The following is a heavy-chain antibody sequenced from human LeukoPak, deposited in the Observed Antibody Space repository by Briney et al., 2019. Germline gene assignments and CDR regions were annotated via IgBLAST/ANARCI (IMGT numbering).Heavy chain of an antibody. CDR2: IGSSISYI. CDR1: GFTFCIYI. V-gene: IGHV3-21*01. J-gene: IGHJ6*04. Sequence: PGGSLRVSCAASGFTFCIYILKWVRQAPGKGLEWVSFIGSSISYISYADSVKSRFTISRDNAKNSLYLQMNSLRAEDTAVYYCARVGDYSGMYVWARENRVTVSS. CDR3: ARVGDYSGMYV.